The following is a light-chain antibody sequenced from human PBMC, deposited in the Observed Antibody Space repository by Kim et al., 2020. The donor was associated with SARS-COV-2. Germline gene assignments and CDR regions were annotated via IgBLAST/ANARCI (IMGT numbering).Light chain of an antibody. Sequence: LGQTVRITCRGDSLRTYYATWYQQRPGQAPVLVMYGENNRPSGIPDRFSGSRSGDTASLTITGAQAEDEADYYCNSRDSSGNHLGVFGGGTKLTVL. J-gene: IGLJ3*02. V-gene: IGLV3-19*01. CDR3: NSRDSSGNHLGV. CDR2: GEN. CDR1: SLRTYY.